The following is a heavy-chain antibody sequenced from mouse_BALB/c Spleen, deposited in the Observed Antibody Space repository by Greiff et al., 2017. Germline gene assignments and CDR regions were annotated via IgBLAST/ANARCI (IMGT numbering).Heavy chain of an antibody. D-gene: IGHD1-2*01. Sequence: EVKLQESGGGLVQPGGSRKLSCAASGFTFSSFGMHWVRQAPEKGLEWVAYISSGSSTIYYADTVKGRFTISRDNPKNTLFLQMTSLRSEDTAMYYCARAITTATGAMDYWGQGTSVAVSS. V-gene: IGHV5-17*02. CDR1: GFTFSSFG. J-gene: IGHJ4*01. CDR2: ISSGSSTI. CDR3: ARAITTATGAMDY.